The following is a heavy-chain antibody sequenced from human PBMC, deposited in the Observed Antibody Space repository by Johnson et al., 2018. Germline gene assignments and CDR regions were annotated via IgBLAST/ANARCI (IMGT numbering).Heavy chain of an antibody. CDR3: AKGENYLDRSGYSS. Sequence: VQLQESGGGLVQPGKSLRLSCVASGFTFDTYDMHWVRQAPGKGLELVSGISLDSTKLGYVDSVKGRIIISRDNARNSLYLKMKGLRAEDTALSYVAKGENYLDRSGYSSWGQGTLVTVSS. V-gene: IGHV3-9*01. CDR2: ISLDSTKL. J-gene: IGHJ5*02. D-gene: IGHD3-22*01. CDR1: GFTFDTYD.